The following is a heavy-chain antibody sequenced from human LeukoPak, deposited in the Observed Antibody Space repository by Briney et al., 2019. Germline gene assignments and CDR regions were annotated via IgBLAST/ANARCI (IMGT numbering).Heavy chain of an antibody. CDR3: ARVGVRYSSSATFDY. Sequence: GRFLRLSCAASGFTFSSYSMNWVRQAPGKGLEWVSSISSSSSYIYYADSVKGRFTISRDNAKNSLYLQMNSLRAEDTAVYYCARVGVRYSSSATFDYWGQGTLVTVSS. CDR1: GFTFSSYS. J-gene: IGHJ4*02. V-gene: IGHV3-21*01. D-gene: IGHD6-6*01. CDR2: ISSSSSYI.